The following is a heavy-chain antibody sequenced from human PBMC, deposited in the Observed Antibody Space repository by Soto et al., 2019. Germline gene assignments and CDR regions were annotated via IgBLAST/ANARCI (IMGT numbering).Heavy chain of an antibody. Sequence: QVQLVQSGAEVKKPGSSVTVSCKASGGTFSSYTISWVRQAPGQGLEWMGGIIPIFGTANYAQKFQGRVTITADESTSTDYMELSSLRSEDTALYYFARGNHRWLPLWYFDLWGRVTLVTVSS. CDR1: GGTFSSYT. J-gene: IGHJ2*01. D-gene: IGHD5-12*01. V-gene: IGHV1-69*12. CDR2: IIPIFGTA. CDR3: ARGNHRWLPLWYFDL.